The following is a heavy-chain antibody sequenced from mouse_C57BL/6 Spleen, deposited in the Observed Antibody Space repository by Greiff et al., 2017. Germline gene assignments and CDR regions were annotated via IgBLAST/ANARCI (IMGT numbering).Heavy chain of an antibody. CDR3: TLGEPFAY. V-gene: IGHV1-5*01. J-gene: IGHJ3*01. CDR1: GYTFTSYW. D-gene: IGHD3-3*01. CDR2: IYPGNSDT. Sequence: VQLQQSGTVLARPGASVKMSCKTSGYTFTSYWMHWVKQRPGQGLEWIGAIYPGNSDTSYNQKFKGKAKLTAVTSASTAYMELSSLTNDDASVYACTLGEPFAYWGQGTLVTVSA.